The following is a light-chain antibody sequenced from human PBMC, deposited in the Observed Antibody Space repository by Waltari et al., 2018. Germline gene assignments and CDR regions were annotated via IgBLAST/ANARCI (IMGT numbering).Light chain of an antibody. Sequence: DIQMTRSPSSLSASVGDSVTIPCRASQSINTYFNWYQQKPGKAPELLIYAASNLQSGVPSAFSGSGAGTDFTLTISSLQPEDFATYFCQQGHSPPFTFGPGTKVDIK. J-gene: IGKJ3*01. CDR3: QQGHSPPFT. V-gene: IGKV1-39*01. CDR2: AAS. CDR1: QSINTY.